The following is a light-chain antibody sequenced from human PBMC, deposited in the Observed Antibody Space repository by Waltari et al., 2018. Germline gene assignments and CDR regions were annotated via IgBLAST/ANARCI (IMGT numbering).Light chain of an antibody. V-gene: IGKV1-39*01. J-gene: IGKJ2*01. CDR1: QNITTY. Sequence: DIQMTQYPSSLSASVGDRVTITCRTSQNITTYLNWYQQKPGQSPKLLIYVASSLQYGVPSRFSGSGSETDFTLTITSLQPEDVATYYCQQCYTTPYTFGQGTKLEIK. CDR3: QQCYTTPYT. CDR2: VAS.